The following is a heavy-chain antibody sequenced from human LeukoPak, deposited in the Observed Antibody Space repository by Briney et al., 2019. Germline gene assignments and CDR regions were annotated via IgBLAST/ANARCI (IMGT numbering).Heavy chain of an antibody. CDR2: IYYSGSN. CDR1: VGSVSSGSYY. CDR3: ARQTYYDILTGSPFDY. V-gene: IGHV4-61*01. D-gene: IGHD3-9*01. Sequence: PSETLSLTCTVSVGSVSSGSYYWSWIRQPPGKGLEWIVYIYYSGSNNYNPSLKSRVTISVDTSKNQFSLKLSSVTAADTAVYYCARQTYYDILTGSPFDYWGQGTLVTVSS. J-gene: IGHJ4*02.